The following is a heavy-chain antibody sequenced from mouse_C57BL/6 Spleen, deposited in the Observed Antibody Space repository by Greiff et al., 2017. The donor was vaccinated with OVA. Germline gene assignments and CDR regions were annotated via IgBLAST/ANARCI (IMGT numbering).Heavy chain of an antibody. J-gene: IGHJ4*01. Sequence: VKLKQSGPGLVQPSQSLSITCTVSGFSFTSYGVHWVRQSPGKGLEWLGVIWSGGSTDYNAAFISRLSISKDNSKSQVFFKMNSLQADDTAIYYCARNDDYGPSYYAMDYWGQGTSVTVSS. CDR3: ARNDDYGPSYYAMDY. V-gene: IGHV2-2*01. CDR1: GFSFTSYG. CDR2: IWSGGST. D-gene: IGHD2-4*01.